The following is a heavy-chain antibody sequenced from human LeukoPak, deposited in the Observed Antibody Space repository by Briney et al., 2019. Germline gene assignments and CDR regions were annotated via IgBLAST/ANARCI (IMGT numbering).Heavy chain of an antibody. D-gene: IGHD6-19*01. V-gene: IGHV3-30-3*01. J-gene: IGHJ5*01. CDR1: GFTFSSYA. CDR2: ISYDGSNK. CDR3: ARDWAVAGIWHWFDS. Sequence: GRSLRLSCAASGFTFSSYAMHWVRQAPGKGLEGVAVISYDGSNKYYADSVKGRFTISRDNSKNPLYLQMNSLRAEDTAVYYCARDWAVAGIWHWFDSWGQGTLVTVSS.